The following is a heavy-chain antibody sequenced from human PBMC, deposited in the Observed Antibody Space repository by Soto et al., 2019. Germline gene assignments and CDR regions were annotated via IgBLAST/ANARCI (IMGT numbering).Heavy chain of an antibody. V-gene: IGHV1-2*04. CDR1: GYTFTDYY. J-gene: IGHJ4*02. CDR2: INPNSGVT. D-gene: IGHD6-19*01. CDR3: ARGVSGWSPFDV. Sequence: QVHLVQSGAEVKKPGASVKVSCKASGYTFTDYYVHWVRQAPGQGLEWMGWINPNSGVTNYAQKFQGCVTLTRDASVNTAYMELNSLKSDDTAVFFCARGVSGWSPFDVWGQGTLVTVSS.